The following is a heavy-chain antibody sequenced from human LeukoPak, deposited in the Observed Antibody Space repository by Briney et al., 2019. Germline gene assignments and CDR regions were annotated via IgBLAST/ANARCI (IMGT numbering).Heavy chain of an antibody. Sequence: ASVKVSCKTSGYTFTSYGISWVRQAPGHGLEWMGWISAYNGNTNYAQKLQGRVTMTTDTSTSTAYMELRSLRSDDTAVYYCARDNSAGGYDAPGYFDYWGQGTLVTVSS. V-gene: IGHV1-18*04. CDR3: ARDNSAGGYDAPGYFDY. CDR1: GYTFTSYG. CDR2: ISAYNGNT. J-gene: IGHJ4*02. D-gene: IGHD5-12*01.